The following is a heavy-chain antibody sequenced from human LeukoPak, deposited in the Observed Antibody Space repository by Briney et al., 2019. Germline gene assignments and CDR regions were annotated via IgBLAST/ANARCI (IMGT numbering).Heavy chain of an antibody. D-gene: IGHD1-1*01. Sequence: SETLSFTCAVYGGSFSGYYWSWIRQPPGKGLEWIGEINHSGSTNYNPSLKSRVTISVDTSKNQFSLKLSSVTAADTAVYYCARAFRVWRDFDYWGQGTLVTVSS. CDR3: ARAFRVWRDFDY. V-gene: IGHV4-34*01. CDR1: GGSFSGYY. J-gene: IGHJ4*02. CDR2: INHSGST.